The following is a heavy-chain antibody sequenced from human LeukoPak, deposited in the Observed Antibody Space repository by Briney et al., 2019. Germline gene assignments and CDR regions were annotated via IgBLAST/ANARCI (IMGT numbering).Heavy chain of an antibody. CDR2: INPNSGGT. CDR3: ARGVVGAPIDY. J-gene: IGHJ4*02. Sequence: GSVKVSCKASGYTFTGYDMHWVRQAPGQGLEWMGWINPNSGGTNYAQTFQGRVTMTRDTSISTAYMERSRLGSDDTAVYYCARGVVGAPIDYWGQGTLVIVSS. CDR1: GYTFTGYD. D-gene: IGHD1-26*01. V-gene: IGHV1-2*02.